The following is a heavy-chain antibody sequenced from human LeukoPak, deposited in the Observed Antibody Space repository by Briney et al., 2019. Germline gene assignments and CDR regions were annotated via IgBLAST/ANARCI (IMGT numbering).Heavy chain of an antibody. CDR1: GGTFSRYA. D-gene: IGHD4-23*01. CDR2: IIPLFGTA. CDR3: ARGWLAETTVVTPYNY. Sequence: SVKVSCKASGGTFSRYAINWVRQAPGQGLEWMGGIIPLFGTANYAQKFQGRVTVTAVESMSTAYMELSSLRSEDTAVYYCARGWLAETTVVTPYNYWGQGTLVTVSS. V-gene: IGHV1-69*13. J-gene: IGHJ4*02.